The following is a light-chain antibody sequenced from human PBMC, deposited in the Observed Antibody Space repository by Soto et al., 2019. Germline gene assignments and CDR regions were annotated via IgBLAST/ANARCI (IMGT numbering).Light chain of an antibody. J-gene: IGLJ2*01. CDR3: SSYTSSSTVV. Sequence: QSVLTQPASVSGSPGQSITISCTGTSSDVGGYNFVSWYQQDPGKAPKLMIYDVSKRPSGVSDRFSGSKSGNTASLTISGLQAEDEADYYCSSYTSSSTVVFGGGTKLTVL. CDR2: DVS. V-gene: IGLV2-14*01. CDR1: SSDVGGYNF.